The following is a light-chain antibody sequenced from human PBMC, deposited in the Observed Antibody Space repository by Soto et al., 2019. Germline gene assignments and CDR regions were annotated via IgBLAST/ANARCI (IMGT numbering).Light chain of an antibody. CDR2: GAS. J-gene: IGKJ4*01. V-gene: IGKV3-15*01. CDR3: PQYHTWPIT. CDR1: QGVSRK. Sequence: DIVMTQSPATLSVAPGERVTFSCRASQGVSRKLAWYQHKPGQAPRLLISGASTGATGIPARFSGSGSGTEFTLNISSLQSEDCRIYYGPQYHTWPITFGGGTKGEIK.